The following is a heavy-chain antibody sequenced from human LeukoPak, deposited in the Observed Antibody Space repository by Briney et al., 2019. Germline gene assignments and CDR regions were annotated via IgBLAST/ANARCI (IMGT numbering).Heavy chain of an antibody. V-gene: IGHV3-9*01. CDR1: GFTFDDYA. J-gene: IGHJ4*02. D-gene: IGHD6-13*01. CDR2: ISWNSGSI. Sequence: GGSLRLSCAASGFTFDDYAMHWVRQAPGKGLEWVSGISWNSGSIGYADSVKGRFTISRDNAKNSLYLQMNSLRAEDTALYYCARHSSRSGSFDYWGQGTLVTVSS. CDR3: ARHSSRSGSFDY.